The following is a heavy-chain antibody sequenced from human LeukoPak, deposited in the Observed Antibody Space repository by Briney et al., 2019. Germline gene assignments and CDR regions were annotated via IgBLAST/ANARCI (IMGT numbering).Heavy chain of an antibody. J-gene: IGHJ3*02. CDR2: VDSRGSA. CDR1: GGSFTSDH. CDR3: ARGSSSWADAFDI. V-gene: IGHV4-4*07. Sequence: SETLSLTCTVSGGSFTSDHWNWIRQPAGKGLEWIGRVDSRGSANYNPSLRSRVALSADTSKNQFSLKLSSVTAADTAVYYCARGSSSWADAFDIWGQGTMVTVSS. D-gene: IGHD6-13*01.